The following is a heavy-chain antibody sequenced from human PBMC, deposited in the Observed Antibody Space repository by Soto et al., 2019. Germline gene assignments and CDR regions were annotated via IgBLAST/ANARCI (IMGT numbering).Heavy chain of an antibody. CDR2: MYHSGNT. D-gene: IGHD3-10*01. Sequence: QLQLQESGPGLVKPSETLSLTCTVSGDSISSNNYHWGWIRQPPGKGLEWIGSMYHSGNTYHNPSLKRXXTXSXXTSKNQLSLNLRSVTAADTAVYYCARHRGPTGPNYWGQGTLVTVSS. V-gene: IGHV4-39*01. CDR1: GDSISSNNYH. CDR3: ARHRGPTGPNY. J-gene: IGHJ4*02.